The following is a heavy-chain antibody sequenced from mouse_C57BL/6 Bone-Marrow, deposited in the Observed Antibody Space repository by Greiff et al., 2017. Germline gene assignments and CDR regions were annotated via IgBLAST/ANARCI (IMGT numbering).Heavy chain of an antibody. V-gene: IGHV5-17*01. CDR2: ISSGSSTI. CDR3: ARPLLLRHPAVAY. Sequence: EVKVVESGGGLVKPGGSLKLSCAASGFTFSDYGMHWVRQAPEKGLEWVAYISSGSSTIYYADTVKGRFTISRDNAKNTLFLQMTSLRSEDTAMYYCARPLLLRHPAVAYWGQGTLVTVSA. D-gene: IGHD1-1*01. CDR1: GFTFSDYG. J-gene: IGHJ3*01.